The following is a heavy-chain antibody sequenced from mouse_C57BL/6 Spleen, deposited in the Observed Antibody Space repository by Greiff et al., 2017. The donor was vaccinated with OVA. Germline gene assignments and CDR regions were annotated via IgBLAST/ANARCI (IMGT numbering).Heavy chain of an antibody. D-gene: IGHD2-1*01. CDR3: ARRYYGNYGYYAMDY. V-gene: IGHV1-61*01. Sequence: VQLQQPGAELVRPGSSVKLSCKASGYTFTSYWMDWVKQRPGQGLEWIGNIYPSDSETHYNQKFKDKATLTVDKSSSTAYMQLSSLTSEDSAVYYCARRYYGNYGYYAMDYWGQGTSVTVSS. J-gene: IGHJ4*01. CDR1: GYTFTSYW. CDR2: IYPSDSET.